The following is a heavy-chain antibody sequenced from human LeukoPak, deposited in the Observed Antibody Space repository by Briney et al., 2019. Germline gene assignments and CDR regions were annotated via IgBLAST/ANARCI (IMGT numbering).Heavy chain of an antibody. CDR3: TTAKVVPGTMDLGG. V-gene: IGHV3-15*01. J-gene: IGHJ4*02. Sequence: GGSLRLSCAASGFTFSNAWMSWVRQAPGKGLEWVGRIKSKTDGGTTDYAAPVKGRFTISRDDSKNTLYMQMNSLKTEDTAVYYCTTAKVVPGTMDLGGWGQGTLVTVSS. CDR2: IKSKTDGGTT. CDR1: GFTFSNAW. D-gene: IGHD2-2*01.